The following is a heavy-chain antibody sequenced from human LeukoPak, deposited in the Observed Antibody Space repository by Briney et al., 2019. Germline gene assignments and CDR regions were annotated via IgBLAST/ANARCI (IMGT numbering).Heavy chain of an antibody. V-gene: IGHV1-24*01. CDR3: ATASSGYADRFDY. Sequence: WASVKVSCKVSGYTLTELSMHWVRQAPGKGLEWMGGFDPEDGETIYAQKFQGRVTMTEDASTDTAYMELSSLRSEDTAVYYCATASSGYADRFDYWGQGTLVTVSS. CDR1: GYTLTELS. J-gene: IGHJ4*02. D-gene: IGHD3-22*01. CDR2: FDPEDGET.